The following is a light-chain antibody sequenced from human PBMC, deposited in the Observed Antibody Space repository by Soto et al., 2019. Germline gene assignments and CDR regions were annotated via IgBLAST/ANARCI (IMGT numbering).Light chain of an antibody. CDR2: GAS. V-gene: IGKV3-20*01. Sequence: DIVMTQSPATLSVSLGDRATLSCRASQSVSSNYLAWYQQKPGQAPRLLIYGASSRATGIPDRFSGGGSGTGFTLTIDRLEPEDFAIYYCQQYGSSPTFGQGTKVDIK. J-gene: IGKJ1*01. CDR1: QSVSSNY. CDR3: QQYGSSPT.